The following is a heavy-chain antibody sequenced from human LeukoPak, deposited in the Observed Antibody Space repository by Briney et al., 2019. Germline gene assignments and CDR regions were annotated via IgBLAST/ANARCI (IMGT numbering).Heavy chain of an antibody. CDR2: PDPEVGET. D-gene: IGHD3-22*01. V-gene: IGHV1-24*01. CDR3: AAFYYDSSRFSYYFDH. J-gene: IGHJ4*02. Sequence: ASVKVSCKASGYRLTELAMHWVRQAPGKGLEWMGGPDPEVGETLYAQKFQGRVTMTEDTSTDTAYMELSSLKSEDTAVYFCAAFYYDSSRFSYYFDHWGQGTLVTVSS. CDR1: GYRLTELA.